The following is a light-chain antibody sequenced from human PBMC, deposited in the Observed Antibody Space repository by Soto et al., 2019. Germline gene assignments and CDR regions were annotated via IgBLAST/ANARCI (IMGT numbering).Light chain of an antibody. CDR2: WAS. CDR1: QNILDSSKNKNY. V-gene: IGKV4-1*01. Sequence: DIVMTQSPGPLAVSLGERATINCKSSQNILDSSKNKNYLAWYQLKPGQPPKVLIYWASTRASGIPDRFSGSGSGTNFTLTITSLQAEDVAVYFCQHYSTTTLTFGGGTKVEIK. J-gene: IGKJ4*01. CDR3: QHYSTTTLT.